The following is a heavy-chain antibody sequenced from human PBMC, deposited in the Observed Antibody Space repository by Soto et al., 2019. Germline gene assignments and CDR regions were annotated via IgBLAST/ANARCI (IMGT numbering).Heavy chain of an antibody. V-gene: IGHV4-59*08. J-gene: IGHJ4*02. CDR2: ISYTGST. D-gene: IGHD1-1*01. CDR3: ARHYPIGNNWNYFDY. CDR1: GGTISSYY. Sequence: SETLSLTCSVSGGTISSYYWGWIRQPPGKGLEWIGYISYTGSTDYSPSLKSRVTISVDTSKNQFSLKVRSVTAADTAIYFCARHYPIGNNWNYFDYWGRGTLVTVSS.